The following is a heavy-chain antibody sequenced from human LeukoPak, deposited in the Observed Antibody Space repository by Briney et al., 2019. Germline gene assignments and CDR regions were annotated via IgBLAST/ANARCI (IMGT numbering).Heavy chain of an antibody. J-gene: IGHJ4*02. D-gene: IGHD6-13*01. V-gene: IGHV4-61*02. CDR1: GGSISSGSYY. CDR2: IYTSGST. CDR3: ARGTAAGLFDY. Sequence: SQTLSLTCTVSGGSISSGSYYWSWIRQPAGKGLEWIGRIYTSGSTNYNPSLKSRVTISVDTSKNQFSLKLSSVTAADTAVYYCARGTAAGLFDYWGQGTLVTVSS.